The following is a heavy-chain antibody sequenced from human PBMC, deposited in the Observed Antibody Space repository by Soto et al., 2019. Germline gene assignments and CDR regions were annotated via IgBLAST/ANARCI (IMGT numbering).Heavy chain of an antibody. CDR2: ISYDGNNK. CDR3: ARQFDSSGWYYYYYGMDV. CDR1: GFTFSSFG. D-gene: IGHD6-19*01. Sequence: ESGGGVVQPGRSLRLSCAASGFTFSSFGMHWVRQAPGKGLEWVAIISYDGNNKYYADSVQGRFTISRDNSKNTLYLQMNSLRAEDTAVYYCARQFDSSGWYYYYYGMDVWGQGTTVTVSS. V-gene: IGHV3-30*03. J-gene: IGHJ6*02.